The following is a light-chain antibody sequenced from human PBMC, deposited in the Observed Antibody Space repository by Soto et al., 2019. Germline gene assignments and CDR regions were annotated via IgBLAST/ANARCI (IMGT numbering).Light chain of an antibody. CDR1: QSVSSSH. CDR3: QVYGYSPIT. CDR2: AAS. V-gene: IGKV3-20*01. J-gene: IGKJ5*01. Sequence: LSLSLVTLSLYPGERATLSCRASQSVSSSHLAWYQHKPGQAPRLLIYAASSRATGSPDRFSGGGSGTDFTLTISRLEPEDGAVYYCQVYGYSPITFGQGTLLETK.